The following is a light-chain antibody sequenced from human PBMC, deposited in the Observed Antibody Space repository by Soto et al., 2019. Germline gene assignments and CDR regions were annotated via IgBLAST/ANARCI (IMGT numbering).Light chain of an antibody. V-gene: IGLV2-23*02. J-gene: IGLJ3*02. CDR2: EVS. CDR3: CSYAGSSTSWV. Sequence: QSALTQPASVSGSPGQSITISCTGTSSDVGSYNLVSWYQQHPGKAPKLMIYEVSKRPSGVSNRFSGSKSGNTASLTISGLQAEDEADYSCCSYAGSSTSWVFGGGTKLTVL. CDR1: SSDVGSYNL.